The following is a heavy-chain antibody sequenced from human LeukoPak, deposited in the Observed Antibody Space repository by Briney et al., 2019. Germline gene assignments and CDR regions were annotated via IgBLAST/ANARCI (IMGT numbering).Heavy chain of an antibody. CDR3: ARDSGIWGITMIERDYYYYGMDV. CDR1: GGSISSSNW. CDR2: IYHSGST. D-gene: IGHD3-22*01. V-gene: IGHV4-4*02. J-gene: IGHJ6*02. Sequence: SETLSLTCAVSGGSISSSNWWSWVRQPPGKGLEWIGEIYHSGSTNYNPSLKSRVTISVDKSKNQFSLKLSSVTAADTAVYYCARDSGIWGITMIERDYYYYGMDVWGQGTTVTVSS.